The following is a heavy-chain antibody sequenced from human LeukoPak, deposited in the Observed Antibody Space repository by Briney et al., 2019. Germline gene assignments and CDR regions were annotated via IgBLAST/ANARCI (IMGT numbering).Heavy chain of an antibody. CDR2: ISGSGGST. J-gene: IGHJ4*02. V-gene: IGHV3-23*01. CDR1: GFTFSSYA. Sequence: GGSLRLSCAASGFTFSSYAMSWVRQAPGKGLEWVPAISGSGGSTYYADSVKGRFTISRDNSKNTLYLQMNSLRAEDTAVYYCAKNPSITIFGVAKDYFDYWGQGTLVTVSS. D-gene: IGHD3-3*01. CDR3: AKNPSITIFGVAKDYFDY.